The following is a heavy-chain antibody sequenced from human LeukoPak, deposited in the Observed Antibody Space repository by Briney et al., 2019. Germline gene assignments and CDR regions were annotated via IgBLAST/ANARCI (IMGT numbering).Heavy chain of an antibody. D-gene: IGHD3-16*01. CDR2: IDHDGSQK. CDR3: AKDGGGGTYSFDY. J-gene: IGHJ4*01. Sequence: GGSLRLSCAVSGFTFSANNMHWVRQAPGKGLEWVTFIDHDGSQKFYADSVKGRFTISRDNSKNALYLHINSLRPEGTAVYYCAKDGGGGTYSFDYWGHGSLVTVSS. CDR1: GFTFSANN. V-gene: IGHV3-30*02.